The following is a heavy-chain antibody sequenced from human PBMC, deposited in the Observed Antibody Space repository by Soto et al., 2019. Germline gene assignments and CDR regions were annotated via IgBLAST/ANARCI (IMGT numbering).Heavy chain of an antibody. D-gene: IGHD6-13*01. CDR3: ARSLYSSSWYAGS. J-gene: IGHJ5*02. V-gene: IGHV4-38-2*01. CDR1: GYSISSGYY. Sequence: SETLSLTCSVSGYSISSGYYCGFMRQPPGKGLEWIGTIYHSGTTYYNPSLKSRVAISLDTSKNQVSLKLSSGTAADTAVYYCARSLYSSSWYAGSWGQGTLVTVSS. CDR2: IYHSGTT.